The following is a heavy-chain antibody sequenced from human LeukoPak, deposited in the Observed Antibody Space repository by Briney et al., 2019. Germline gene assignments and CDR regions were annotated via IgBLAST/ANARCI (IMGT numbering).Heavy chain of an antibody. D-gene: IGHD2-2*01. CDR2: ISGSGGTT. CDR1: GFTFSNYA. CDR3: VKARGYCSTSSCFLEY. J-gene: IGHJ4*02. Sequence: GGSLRLSCAASGFTFSNYAMSWVRQAPGKGLEWVSAISGSGGTTYYVDSVKGRLTISRDNSKNTVFLQMSSLSAEDSAVYYCVKARGYCSTSSCFLEYWGQGTLVTVSS. V-gene: IGHV3-23*01.